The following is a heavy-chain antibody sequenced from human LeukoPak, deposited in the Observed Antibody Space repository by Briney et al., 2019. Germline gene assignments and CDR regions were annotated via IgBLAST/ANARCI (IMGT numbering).Heavy chain of an antibody. Sequence: PGSSLRLSCAVSGFPYRSYHMHWFRQAPGEGLGWVAVISYDTNDRYYADSVKGRFTLSRDNSRNTLSLQMNSLRTEDTAVYYCARGRDVWGQGTTVTVSS. V-gene: IGHV3-30-3*01. CDR2: ISYDTNDR. CDR1: GFPYRSYH. J-gene: IGHJ6*02. CDR3: ARGRDV.